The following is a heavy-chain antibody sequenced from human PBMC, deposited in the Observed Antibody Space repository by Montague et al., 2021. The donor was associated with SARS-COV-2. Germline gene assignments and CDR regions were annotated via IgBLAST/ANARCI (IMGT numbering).Heavy chain of an antibody. CDR3: ARHYSATLPAVY. V-gene: IGHV4-59*08. D-gene: IGHD2-15*01. CDR1: GGSISSFY. Sequence: SETRSLTCVVSGGSISSFYWSWFRQPPGKGLEWIGYISDSGSTNYNPSLTSRVTMSVDTSKNQFSLKVNSVTAADTAVYYCARHYSATLPAVYWGQGTLVTVSS. J-gene: IGHJ4*02. CDR2: ISDSGST.